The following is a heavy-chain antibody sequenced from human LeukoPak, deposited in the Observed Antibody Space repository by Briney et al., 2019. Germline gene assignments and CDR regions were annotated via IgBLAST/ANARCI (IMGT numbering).Heavy chain of an antibody. D-gene: IGHD6-13*01. CDR2: ISYDGSNK. CDR3: AKDSGASSSWYYGDY. V-gene: IGHV3-30*18. CDR1: GFTFSSYG. Sequence: GGSLRLSCAASGFTFSSYGMHGVRQAPGKGLEGVAVISYDGSNKYYVDSVKGRFTISRDNSKNTLYLQMNSLRAEDTAVYYCAKDSGASSSWYYGDYWGQGTLVTVSS. J-gene: IGHJ4*02.